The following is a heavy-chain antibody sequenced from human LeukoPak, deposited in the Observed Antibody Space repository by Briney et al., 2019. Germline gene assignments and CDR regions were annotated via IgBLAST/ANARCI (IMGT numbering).Heavy chain of an antibody. CDR2: ISGGGGST. CDR3: AKVSKSLGWSVDY. V-gene: IGHV3-23*01. D-gene: IGHD2-8*01. CDR1: GFTFSTYA. J-gene: IGHJ4*02. Sequence: GGSLSLSCAASGFTFSTYAMSWVRQAPGKGLEWVSAISGGGGSTYYADFVKGRFTISRDNSKNTLYLQMNSLRAEDTAVYYCAKVSKSLGWSVDYWGQAALLTVCS.